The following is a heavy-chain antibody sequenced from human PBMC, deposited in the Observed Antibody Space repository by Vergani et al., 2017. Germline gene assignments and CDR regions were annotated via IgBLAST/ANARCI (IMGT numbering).Heavy chain of an antibody. J-gene: IGHJ4*02. CDR3: ARDSSGSSWDY. CDR2: IYSGGST. Sequence: EVQLVETGGGLIQLGGSLRLPCAAFGFTVSSNYMSWVRQAPGKGLEWVSVIYSGGSTYYADSVKGRFTISRDNSKNTLYLQMNSLRAEDTAVYYCARDSSGSSWDYWGQGTLVTVSS. V-gene: IGHV3-53*02. D-gene: IGHD6-19*01. CDR1: GFTVSSNY.